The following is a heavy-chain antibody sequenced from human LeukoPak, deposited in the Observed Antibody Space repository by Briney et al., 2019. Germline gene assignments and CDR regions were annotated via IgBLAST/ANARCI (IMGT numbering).Heavy chain of an antibody. CDR1: GFTFSNAW. Sequence: GGSLRLSCAASGFTFSNAWMSWVRQAPGKGLKWVGRIKSKTDGGTTDYAAPVKGRFTISRDDSKNTLYLQMNSLKTEDTAVYYCGSSWYDYYYYMDVWGKGTTVTVSS. CDR3: GSSWYDYYYYMDV. D-gene: IGHD6-13*01. J-gene: IGHJ6*03. V-gene: IGHV3-15*01. CDR2: IKSKTDGGTT.